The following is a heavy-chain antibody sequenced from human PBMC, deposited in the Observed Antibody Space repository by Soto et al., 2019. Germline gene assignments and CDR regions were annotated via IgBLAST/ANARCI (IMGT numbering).Heavy chain of an antibody. J-gene: IGHJ6*02. CDR1: GGSISSSNW. V-gene: IGHV4-4*02. D-gene: IGHD3-10*01. CDR2: IYHSGST. Sequence: QVQLQESGPGLVRPSRTLSLTCAVSGGSISSSNWWSWVRQPPGKGLEWIGEIYHSGSTNYNPSLKSRVTISVDKSKNPFSLKLSSVTAADTAVYYCARVLLWFGELSRDCYYGMDVWGQGTTVTVSS. CDR3: ARVLLWFGELSRDCYYGMDV.